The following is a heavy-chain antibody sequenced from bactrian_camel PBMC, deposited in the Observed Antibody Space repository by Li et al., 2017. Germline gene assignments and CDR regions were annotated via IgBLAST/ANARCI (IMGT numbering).Heavy chain of an antibody. V-gene: IGHV3S53*01. CDR1: KSTYSSRS. CDR3: ATDLPLWRGTSMAGYEYNY. CDR2: IDKNGKT. D-gene: IGHD1*01. Sequence: QLVESGGGSVQAGGSLRLSCAASKSTYSSRSCMGWFRQAPGKEREGVASIDKNGKTDYADSVKGRLTISRDNAKNTLYLEMSSLKTEDTAVYYCATDLPLWRGTSMAGYEYNYWGQGTQVTVS. J-gene: IGHJ4*01.